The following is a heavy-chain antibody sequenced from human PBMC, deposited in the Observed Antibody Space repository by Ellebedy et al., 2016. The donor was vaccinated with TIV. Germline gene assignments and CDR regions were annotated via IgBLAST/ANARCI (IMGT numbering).Heavy chain of an antibody. CDR2: VFYSGSP. CDR3: ARTDPWQPIDD. J-gene: IGHJ4*02. Sequence: MPSETLSLTCSVSGFTVSSTSYYWACIRQPPGKGLDYIGSVFYSGSPYYNPSFKSRVTLSADTSKNQFSLNLRTVTAAETAVYYCARTDPWQPIDDWGQGILVSVSS. V-gene: IGHV4-39*01. D-gene: IGHD2-21*02. CDR1: GFTVSSTSYY.